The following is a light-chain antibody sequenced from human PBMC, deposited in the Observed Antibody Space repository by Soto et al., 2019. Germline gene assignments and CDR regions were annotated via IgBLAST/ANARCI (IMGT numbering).Light chain of an antibody. CDR2: DSS. CDR3: QQYGTSEII. CDR1: QSVSSS. J-gene: IGKJ5*01. V-gene: IGKV3-15*01. Sequence: EIVMTQSPATLSVSPGERATLSCRASQSVSSSVAWYQQKPGQAPRLLIYDSSSRATGVPARFSGSGSGTEFSLAISSLQSEDFAVYYCQQYGTSEIIFGQGTRLEIK.